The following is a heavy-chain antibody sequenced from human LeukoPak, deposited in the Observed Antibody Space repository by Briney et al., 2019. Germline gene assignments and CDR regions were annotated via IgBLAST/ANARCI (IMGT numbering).Heavy chain of an antibody. J-gene: IGHJ4*02. CDR2: ISSSGSTI. CDR1: GFTFSSYE. V-gene: IGHV3-48*03. CDR3: AKDRDTTSSGTFDY. Sequence: GGSLRLSCAASGFTFSSYEMNWVRQAPGKGLEWVSYISSSGSTIYYADSVKGRFTISRDNAKNSLYLQMNSLRAEDTAVYYCAKDRDTTSSGTFDYWGQGTLVTVSS. D-gene: IGHD6-13*01.